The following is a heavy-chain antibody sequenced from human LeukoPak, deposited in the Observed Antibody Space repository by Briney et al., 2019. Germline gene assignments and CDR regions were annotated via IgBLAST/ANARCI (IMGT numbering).Heavy chain of an antibody. CDR1: GGSISSSY. D-gene: IGHD3-22*01. CDR2: IYYSGST. CDR3: ARVPLSSGYYYLDY. Sequence: RSETLSVTCTVPGGSISSSYWSWIRQPPGKGLEWIGHIYYSGSTNYNPSLKSRVTISVDTSKNQFSLKLTSVTAADTAVYYCARVPLSSGYYYLDYWGQGTLVTVSS. V-gene: IGHV4-59*01. J-gene: IGHJ4*02.